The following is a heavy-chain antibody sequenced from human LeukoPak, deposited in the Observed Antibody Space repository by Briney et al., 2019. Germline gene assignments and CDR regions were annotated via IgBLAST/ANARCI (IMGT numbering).Heavy chain of an antibody. CDR3: ARDLGVQYYVQGGWFDP. D-gene: IGHD1-26*01. CDR2: IYTSGST. J-gene: IGHJ5*02. CDR1: GGSISSYY. Sequence: KASGTLSLTCTVSGGSISSYYWSWIRQPAGKGLEWIGRIYTSGSTNYNPSLKSRVTMSVDTSKNQFSLKLSSVTAADTAVYYCARDLGVQYYVQGGWFDPWGQGTLVTVSS. V-gene: IGHV4-4*07.